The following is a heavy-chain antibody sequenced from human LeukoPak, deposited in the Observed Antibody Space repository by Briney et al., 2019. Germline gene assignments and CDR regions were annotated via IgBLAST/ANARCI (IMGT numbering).Heavy chain of an antibody. Sequence: VASVKVSCKASGGTFSSYAISWVRQAPGQGLEWMGRIIPILGIANYAQKFQGRVTITADKSTSTAYMELSSLRSEDTAVYYCASLVDTAKTDYYYGMDVWGQGTTVTVSS. CDR3: ASLVDTAKTDYYYGMDV. D-gene: IGHD5-18*01. J-gene: IGHJ6*02. V-gene: IGHV1-69*04. CDR2: IIPILGIA. CDR1: GGTFSSYA.